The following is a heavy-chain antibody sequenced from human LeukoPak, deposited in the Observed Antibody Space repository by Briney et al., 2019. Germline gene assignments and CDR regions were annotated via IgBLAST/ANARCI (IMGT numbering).Heavy chain of an antibody. D-gene: IGHD3-22*01. Sequence: PGGSLSLSCLVSGFTFSNYWMSWVRQSPGKGLEWVANIKQGGTEKYYVDSVKGRFTISRDDAKNSLYLQMNSLRAEDTAVYYCARDAPYYYDSTGFSPRYFDYWGQGALVTVSS. CDR2: IKQGGTEK. CDR1: GFTFSNYW. J-gene: IGHJ4*02. CDR3: ARDAPYYYDSTGFSPRYFDY. V-gene: IGHV3-7*04.